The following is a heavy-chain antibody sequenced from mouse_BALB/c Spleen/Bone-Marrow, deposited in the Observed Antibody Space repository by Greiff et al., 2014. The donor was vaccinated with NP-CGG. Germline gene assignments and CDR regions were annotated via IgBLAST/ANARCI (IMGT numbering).Heavy chain of an antibody. J-gene: IGHJ2*01. CDR2: INPSNGGT. CDR1: GYTFTSYW. V-gene: IGHV1S16*01. Sequence: QVQLQQSGAELVKPGASVKLSCKASGYTFTSYWMPWVQLRPGQGFEWIGEINPSNGGTNYNEKFKKKATLTVDKSSSTAYMQRISPTSDDAAVYYCTIACFDYWGQDTTLTVSS. CDR3: TIACFDY.